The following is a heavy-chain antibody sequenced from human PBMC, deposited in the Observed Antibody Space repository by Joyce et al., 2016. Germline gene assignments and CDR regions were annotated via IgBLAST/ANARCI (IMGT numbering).Heavy chain of an antibody. J-gene: IGHJ1*01. D-gene: IGHD2-21*02. Sequence: QVQLVQSGAEVKKPGSSVNVSCKVSGGTFSNYPVTWVRQAPGQGLEWMGRIIPVLDISNYAQKFQGRVTITADTSTSTAYMELNSLRYDDTAVYYCARGRAYCGGDCYSGDFQHWGQGTQVTVSS. CDR1: GGTFSNYP. V-gene: IGHV1-69*02. CDR2: IIPVLDIS. CDR3: ARGRAYCGGDCYSGDFQH.